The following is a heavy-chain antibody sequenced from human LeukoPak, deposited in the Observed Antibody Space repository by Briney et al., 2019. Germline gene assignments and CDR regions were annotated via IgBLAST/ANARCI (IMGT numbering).Heavy chain of an antibody. CDR1: SGSFSGYY. J-gene: IGHJ3*02. V-gene: IGHV4-34*01. CDR2: INHSGST. Sequence: SETLSLTCAVYSGSFSGYYWSWIRQPPGKGLEWIGEINHSGSTNYNPSLKSRVTISVDTSKNQFSLKLSSVTAADTAVYYCARFPPHSRAAAAGTLYHRGAFDIWGQGTMVTVSS. CDR3: ARFPPHSRAAAAGTLYHRGAFDI. D-gene: IGHD6-13*01.